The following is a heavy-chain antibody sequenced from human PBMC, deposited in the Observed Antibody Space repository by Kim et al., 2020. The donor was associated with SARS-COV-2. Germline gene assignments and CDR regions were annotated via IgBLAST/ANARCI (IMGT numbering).Heavy chain of an antibody. V-gene: IGHV3-53*01. D-gene: IGHD3-10*01. CDR1: GFTVSSNY. CDR3: AIIWFGELYDDY. CDR2: IYSGGST. Sequence: GGSLRLSCAASGFTVSSNYMSWVRQAPGKGLEWVSVIYSGGSTYYADSVKGRFTISRDNSKNTLYLQMNSLRAEDTAVYYCAIIWFGELYDDYWGQGTLVTVSS. J-gene: IGHJ4*02.